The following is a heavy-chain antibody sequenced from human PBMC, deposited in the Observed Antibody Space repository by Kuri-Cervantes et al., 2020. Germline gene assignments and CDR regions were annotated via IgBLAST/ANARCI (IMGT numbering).Heavy chain of an antibody. CDR1: GFTFSSYG. Sequence: LSLTCAASGFTFSSYGMHWVRQAPGKGLEWVAFIRYDGSNEYYADSLKGRFTISRDNSKNTLYLQMNSLRPEDAALYYCTRENISLDYWGQGTLVTVSS. J-gene: IGHJ4*02. D-gene: IGHD3-3*02. V-gene: IGHV3-30*02. CDR3: TRENISLDY. CDR2: IRYDGSNE.